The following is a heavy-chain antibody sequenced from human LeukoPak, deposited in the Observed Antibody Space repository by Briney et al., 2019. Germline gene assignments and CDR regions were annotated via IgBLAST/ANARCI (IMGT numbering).Heavy chain of an antibody. D-gene: IGHD5-12*01. V-gene: IGHV3-23*01. Sequence: PGGSLRLSCAASGFTFSNYDMNWVRQAPGKGLEWASTVSGSGGSTYYADSVKGRFTISRDNSKNTLYLQMNSLRAEDTAIYYCTKLGGAYSGYEIDYWGQGTLVTVSS. CDR2: VSGSGGST. CDR1: GFTFSNYD. CDR3: TKLGGAYSGYEIDY. J-gene: IGHJ4*02.